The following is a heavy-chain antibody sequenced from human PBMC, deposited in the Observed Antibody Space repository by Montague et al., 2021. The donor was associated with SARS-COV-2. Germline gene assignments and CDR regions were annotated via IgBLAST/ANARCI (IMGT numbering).Heavy chain of an antibody. D-gene: IGHD3-10*01. J-gene: IGHJ5*02. CDR2: ISHSADT. V-gene: IGHV4-34*01. CDR3: ARDRFVDRARRTGVWIGP. CDR1: RESFSDYY. Sequence: SETLSLTCAIYRESFSDYYWTWIRQSPEKGLEWIGEISHSADTNYNPSLNSRVSMSMDTSNNQFSLRLDSVTAADTAVYYCARDRFVDRARRTGVWIGPWGQGTLVAVSA.